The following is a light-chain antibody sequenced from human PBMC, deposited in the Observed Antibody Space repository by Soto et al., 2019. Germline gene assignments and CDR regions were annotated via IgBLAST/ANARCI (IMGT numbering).Light chain of an antibody. CDR1: QVISSW. CDR2: GAT. J-gene: IGKJ4*01. CDR3: QQASSFPLT. V-gene: IGKV1-12*01. Sequence: IQMTQSPSSVSAAVGDRVTITCRASQVISSWLAWYQQRPGTAPKLLIYGATTLRSGVPSRFSGSESGTLFTLTITSLQPEDSATYYCQQASSFPLTFGGGTKLEIQ.